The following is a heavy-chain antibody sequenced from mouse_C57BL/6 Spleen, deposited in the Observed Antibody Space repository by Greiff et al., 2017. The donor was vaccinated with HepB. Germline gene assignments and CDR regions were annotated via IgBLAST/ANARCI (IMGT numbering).Heavy chain of an antibody. CDR1: GYTFATYP. CDR2: FHPYNDDT. CDR3: ARRRKYGIFDY. D-gene: IGHD2-10*02. Sequence: VQRVESGAELVKPGASVKMSCKASGYTFATYPIEWMKQNHGKSLEWIGNFHPYNDDTKYNEKFKGKATLTVEKSSSTVYLELSRLTSDDSAVYYCARRRKYGIFDYWGQGTTLTVSS. V-gene: IGHV1-47*01. J-gene: IGHJ2*01.